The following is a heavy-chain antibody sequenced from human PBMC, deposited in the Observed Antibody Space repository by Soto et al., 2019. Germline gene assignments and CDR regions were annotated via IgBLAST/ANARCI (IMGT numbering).Heavy chain of an antibody. D-gene: IGHD1-26*01. J-gene: IGHJ4*02. Sequence: SGPALVNPTQTLTLTCTFSGFSLSSIGVAVGWIRQPPGKALEWLALLYWNDDRRYSPSLKSRLTITKDTSKNQVVLTMTNMDPADTATYYCAHSASVPCCYYFDSWGQGTLVPSPQ. V-gene: IGHV2-5*01. CDR3: AHSASVPCCYYFDS. CDR1: GFSLSSIGVA. CDR2: LYWNDDR.